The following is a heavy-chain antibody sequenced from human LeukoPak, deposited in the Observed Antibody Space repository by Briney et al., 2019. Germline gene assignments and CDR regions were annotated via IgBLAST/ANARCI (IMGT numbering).Heavy chain of an antibody. J-gene: IGHJ4*02. CDR3: TRGANWAFDY. Sequence: GGSLRLSCTASGFTFNTYPMHWVRQAQGKGLVWVSRVYSDGSDSRHADSVKGRFTISRDNAKNTLYLQMNSLRVEDTAVYYCTRGANWAFDYWGQGTLVTVSS. CDR2: VYSDGSDS. CDR1: GFTFNTYP. V-gene: IGHV3-74*01. D-gene: IGHD1-1*01.